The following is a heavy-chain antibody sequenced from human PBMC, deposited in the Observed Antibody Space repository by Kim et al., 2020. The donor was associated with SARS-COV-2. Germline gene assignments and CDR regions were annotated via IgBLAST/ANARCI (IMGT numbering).Heavy chain of an antibody. Sequence: GGSLRLSCAASGFTFSSYWMSWVRQAPGKGLEWVANIKQDGSEKYYVDSVKGRFTISRDNAKNSLYLQMNSLRAEDTAVYYCARGGGVAVVVVAATPFYYYYGMDVWGQGTTVTVSS. CDR3: ARGGGVAVVVVAATPFYYYYGMDV. J-gene: IGHJ6*02. V-gene: IGHV3-7*01. CDR1: GFTFSSYW. D-gene: IGHD2-15*01. CDR2: IKQDGSEK.